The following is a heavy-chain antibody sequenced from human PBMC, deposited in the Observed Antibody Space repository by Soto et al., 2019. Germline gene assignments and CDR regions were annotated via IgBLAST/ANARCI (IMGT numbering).Heavy chain of an antibody. CDR2: ISGSGGST. Sequence: GGSLRLSCAASGFTFSSYAMSWVRQAPGKGLEWVSAISGSGGSTYYADSVKGRFTISRDNSKNTLYLQMNSLRAEDTAVYYCAKGKRSYDFWSGYYNDGPYYYGMDVWGQGTTVTV. D-gene: IGHD3-3*01. CDR3: AKGKRSYDFWSGYYNDGPYYYGMDV. V-gene: IGHV3-23*01. J-gene: IGHJ6*02. CDR1: GFTFSSYA.